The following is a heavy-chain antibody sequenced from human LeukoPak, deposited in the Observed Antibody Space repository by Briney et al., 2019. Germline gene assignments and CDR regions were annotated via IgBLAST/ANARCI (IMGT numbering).Heavy chain of an antibody. CDR2: IYSGGRI. D-gene: IGHD3-22*01. J-gene: IGHJ4*02. Sequence: GGSLRLSCTASGFTVSNNYMNWVRQAPGKGLEWVSVIYSGGRIYYADSVKGRFTISRDNSKNTLYLQMNSLRAEDTAVYYCGGYSPYLDYWGQGTLVTVSS. V-gene: IGHV3-66*01. CDR1: GFTVSNNY. CDR3: GGYSPYLDY.